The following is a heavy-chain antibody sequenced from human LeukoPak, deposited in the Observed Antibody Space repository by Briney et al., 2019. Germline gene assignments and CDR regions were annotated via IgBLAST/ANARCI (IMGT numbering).Heavy chain of an antibody. J-gene: IGHJ4*02. Sequence: PGGSLRLSCAASGFTFSDYYMSWIRQAPGKGLEWVSYISSSGSTIYCADSVKGRFTISRDNAKNSLYLQMNSLRAEDTAVYYCARGWYYYDSSGYPSNIDYWGQGTLVTVSS. CDR3: ARGWYYYDSSGYPSNIDY. CDR1: GFTFSDYY. CDR2: ISSSGSTI. D-gene: IGHD3-22*01. V-gene: IGHV3-11*04.